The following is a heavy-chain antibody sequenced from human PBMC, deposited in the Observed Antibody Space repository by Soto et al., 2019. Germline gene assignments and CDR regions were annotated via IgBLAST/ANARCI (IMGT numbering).Heavy chain of an antibody. Sequence: ASVKVSCKASGYSFADYYVQWVRQAPGQGLEWMGIINPSAGSTTYAQNFQGRLTLTRDTSTSTVYMELRSLRSEDTAFYYCAIYLYVSNSIDFSGQGTLVTVSS. CDR3: AIYLYVSNSIDF. D-gene: IGHD3-10*02. CDR2: INPSAGST. J-gene: IGHJ4*02. CDR1: GYSFADYY. V-gene: IGHV1-46*01.